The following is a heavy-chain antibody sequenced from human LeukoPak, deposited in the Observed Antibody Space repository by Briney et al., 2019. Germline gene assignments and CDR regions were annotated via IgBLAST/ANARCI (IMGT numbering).Heavy chain of an antibody. Sequence: GRSLRLSCAASGFTFSSYGMHWVRQAPGKGLEGVAVISYDGSNKYYADSVKGRFTISRDNSKNTLYLQMNGLRAEDTAVYYCAKDIRDGYGAYYGMDVWGQGTTVTVSS. V-gene: IGHV3-30*18. CDR3: AKDIRDGYGAYYGMDV. CDR1: GFTFSSYG. CDR2: ISYDGSNK. D-gene: IGHD5-24*01. J-gene: IGHJ6*02.